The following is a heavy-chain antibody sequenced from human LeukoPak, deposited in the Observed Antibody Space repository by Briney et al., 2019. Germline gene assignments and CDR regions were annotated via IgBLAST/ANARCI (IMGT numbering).Heavy chain of an antibody. Sequence: SSETLSLTCAVYGGSFSGYYWSWIRQPPGKGLEWIGEINHSGSTNYNPSLKSRVTISVDTSKNQFSLKLSSVTAADTAVYYCARRRSLLWFGNQYYFDYWGQGTLVTVSS. CDR1: GGSFSGYY. V-gene: IGHV4-34*01. D-gene: IGHD3-10*01. CDR2: INHSGST. CDR3: ARRRSLLWFGNQYYFDY. J-gene: IGHJ4*02.